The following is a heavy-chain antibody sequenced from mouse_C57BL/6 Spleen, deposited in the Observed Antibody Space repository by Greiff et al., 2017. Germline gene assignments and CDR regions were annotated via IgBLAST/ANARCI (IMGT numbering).Heavy chain of an antibody. CDR2: IDPSDSYT. CDR1: GYTFTSYW. D-gene: IGHD2-3*01. J-gene: IGHJ3*01. Sequence: QVQLQQPGAELVMPGASVKLSCKASGYTFTSYWMHWVKQRPGQGLEWIGEIDPSDSYTNYNQKFKGKSTLTVDKSSSPAYMQLSSLTSEDSAVYYCARSDGGFAYWGQGTLVTVSA. V-gene: IGHV1-69*01. CDR3: ARSDGGFAY.